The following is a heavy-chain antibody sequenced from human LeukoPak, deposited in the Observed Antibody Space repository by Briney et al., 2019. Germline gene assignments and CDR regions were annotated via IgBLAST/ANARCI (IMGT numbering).Heavy chain of an antibody. CDR1: GGSIGSYY. CDR3: ARGDPQWVVTDS. J-gene: IGHJ4*02. D-gene: IGHD6-19*01. V-gene: IGHV4-59*01. Sequence: PSETLSLTCTVSGGSIGSYYWTWIRQPPGKRLEWIGSVYHSGTTNYNPSLKSRVTISIDTSKNQFSLKLSSVTAADTAVYYCARGDPQWVVTDSWGQGTLVTVSS. CDR2: VYHSGTT.